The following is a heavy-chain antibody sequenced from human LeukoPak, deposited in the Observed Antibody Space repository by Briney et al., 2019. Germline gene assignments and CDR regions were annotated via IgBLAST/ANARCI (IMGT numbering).Heavy chain of an antibody. CDR3: ARDSETIEAAGAGYFDH. D-gene: IGHD6-13*01. CDR2: INWNGGST. Sequence: GGSLRLSCAASGFTFDDYGMSWVRQAPGKGLEWVSGINWNGGSTGYADSVKGRFTISRDNAKNSLYLQMNSLRAEDTAVYYCARDSETIEAAGAGYFDHWGQGILVTVSS. CDR1: GFTFDDYG. J-gene: IGHJ4*02. V-gene: IGHV3-20*04.